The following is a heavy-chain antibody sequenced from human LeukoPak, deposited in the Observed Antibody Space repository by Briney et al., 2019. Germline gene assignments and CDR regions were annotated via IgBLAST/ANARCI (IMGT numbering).Heavy chain of an antibody. CDR3: ARSRFYFDY. CDR2: ISSSGSML. V-gene: IGHV3-11*04. J-gene: IGHJ4*02. Sequence: GGSLRLSCTVSGFTFSDYYMSWVRQAPGKGLEWLSYISSSGSMLHYADSVEGRFTISRDNAKNSLYLQLNSLRAEDTAVYYCARSRFYFDYWGQGTLVTVSS. CDR1: GFTFSDYY.